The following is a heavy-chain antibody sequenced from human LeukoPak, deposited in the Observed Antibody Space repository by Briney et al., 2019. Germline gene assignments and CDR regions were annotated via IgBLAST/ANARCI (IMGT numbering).Heavy chain of an antibody. CDR3: ARDLDYYDSSGDDY. J-gene: IGHJ4*02. CDR1: GGTFSSYA. V-gene: IGHV1-69*13. CDR2: IIPIFGTA. D-gene: IGHD3-22*01. Sequence: ASVKVSCKASGGTFSSYAISWVRQAPGQGLEWMGGIIPIFGTANYAQKFQGRVTITADESTSTAYMELSSLRSEGTAVYYCARDLDYYDSSGDDYWGQGTLVTVSS.